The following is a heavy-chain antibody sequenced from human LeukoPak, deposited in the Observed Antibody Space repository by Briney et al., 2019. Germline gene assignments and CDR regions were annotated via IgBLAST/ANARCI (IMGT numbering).Heavy chain of an antibody. CDR3: ARKYSSSWYEWFDP. J-gene: IGHJ5*02. Sequence: GGSLRLSCAASGFTFSSYWMTWVRQAPGKGLEPVANIKHDGSVKYYVDSVKGRFTISRDNAKNSLYLQMNSLRAEDTAVYYCARKYSSSWYEWFDPWGQGTLVTVSS. V-gene: IGHV3-7*01. D-gene: IGHD6-13*01. CDR2: IKHDGSVK. CDR1: GFTFSSYW.